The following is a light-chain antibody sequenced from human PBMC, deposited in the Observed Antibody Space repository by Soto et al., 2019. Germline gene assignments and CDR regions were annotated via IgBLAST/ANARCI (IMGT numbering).Light chain of an antibody. CDR3: QQYGSSHWT. Sequence: EIVLTQSPGTLSLSPGERATLSCRASQSVSGSSLAWYQQKPGQAPGLLIYGASSRATGIPDRFSGSGSGTDFTLTISRLEPEDFAVYYCQQYGSSHWTFGQGTKVEIK. V-gene: IGKV3-20*01. CDR2: GAS. CDR1: QSVSGSS. J-gene: IGKJ1*01.